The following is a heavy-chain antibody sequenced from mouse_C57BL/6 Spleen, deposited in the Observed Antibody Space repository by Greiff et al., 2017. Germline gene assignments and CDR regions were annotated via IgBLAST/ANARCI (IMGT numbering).Heavy chain of an antibody. Sequence: VNVVESGPGLVAPSQSLSITCTVSGFSLTSYGVDWVRQPPGKGLEWLGVIWGGGSTNYNSALMSRLSISKDNSKSQVFLKMNSLQTDDTAMYYCATMVTTRGAWFAYWGQGTLVTVSA. J-gene: IGHJ3*01. D-gene: IGHD2-2*01. CDR2: IWGGGST. V-gene: IGHV2-9*01. CDR1: GFSLTSYG. CDR3: ATMVTTRGAWFAY.